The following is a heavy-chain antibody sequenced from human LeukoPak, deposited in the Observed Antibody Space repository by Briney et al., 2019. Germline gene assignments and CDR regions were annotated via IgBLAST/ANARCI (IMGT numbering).Heavy chain of an antibody. J-gene: IGHJ3*02. V-gene: IGHV3-23*01. D-gene: IGHD3-22*01. CDR1: GFTFSSSA. Sequence: PGGSLRLSCAASGFTFSSSAMSWVRRAPGKGLEWVSTISGSSGSTYYADSVKGRFTISRDNSKNTLYLQMNSLRAEDTAVYYCAKARLVVSSPSDAFDIWGQGTMVTASS. CDR2: ISGSSGST. CDR3: AKARLVVSSPSDAFDI.